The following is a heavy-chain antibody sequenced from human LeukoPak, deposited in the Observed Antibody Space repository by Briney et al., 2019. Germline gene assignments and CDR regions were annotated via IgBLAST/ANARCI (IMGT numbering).Heavy chain of an antibody. CDR2: IYYSGST. V-gene: IGHV4-39*01. Sequence: PSETLSLTCTVSGGSISSSSHYWGWIRQPPGKGLEWIGSIYYSGSTYYNPSLKSRVTISVDTSKNQFSLKLSSVTAADTAVYYCARHTYDSSGYGLDYFDYWGQGTLVTVSS. CDR3: ARHTYDSSGYGLDYFDY. CDR1: GGSISSSSHY. D-gene: IGHD3-22*01. J-gene: IGHJ4*02.